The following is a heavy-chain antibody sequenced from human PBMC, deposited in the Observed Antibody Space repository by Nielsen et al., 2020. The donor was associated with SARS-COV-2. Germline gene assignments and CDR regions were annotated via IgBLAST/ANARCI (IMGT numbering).Heavy chain of an antibody. D-gene: IGHD3-16*01. V-gene: IGHV4-30-4*01. CDR2: ISYSGST. CDR3: ARGGSYFDY. Sequence: SETLSLTCTVSGGSISSGDYYWTWIRQPPGMGLEYIGYISYSGSTYYDPSLKSRVTISVDTSKNQFSLKLTSMTAADTAVYYCARGGSYFDYWGQGTLVTVSS. J-gene: IGHJ4*02. CDR1: GGSISSGDYY.